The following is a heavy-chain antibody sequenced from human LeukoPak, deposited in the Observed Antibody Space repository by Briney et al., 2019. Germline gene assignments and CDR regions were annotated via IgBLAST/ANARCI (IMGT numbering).Heavy chain of an antibody. J-gene: IGHJ4*02. V-gene: IGHV3-66*01. Sequence: GGSLRLSCAASGFTVSSNYMSWVHQAPGKGLEWVSVIYSGGSTYYADSVKGRFTISRDNSKNTLYLQMNSLRAEDTAVYYCASSGGWYYFDYWGQGTLVTVSS. D-gene: IGHD6-19*01. CDR3: ASSGGWYYFDY. CDR2: IYSGGST. CDR1: GFTVSSNY.